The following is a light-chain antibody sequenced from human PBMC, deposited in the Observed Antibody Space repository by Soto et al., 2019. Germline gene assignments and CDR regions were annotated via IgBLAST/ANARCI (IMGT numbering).Light chain of an antibody. Sequence: DIQMTQSPSSLSASVGDRVTVICRASQSVSNNLNWYQQKPGKAPKFLIYAASNLQSGVPSRFSGSGYGTDFTLTTSSLQPEDFATYSCQKSHSTPYTFGQGNKLEIK. CDR3: QKSHSTPYT. CDR2: AAS. CDR1: QSVSNN. J-gene: IGKJ2*01. V-gene: IGKV1-39*01.